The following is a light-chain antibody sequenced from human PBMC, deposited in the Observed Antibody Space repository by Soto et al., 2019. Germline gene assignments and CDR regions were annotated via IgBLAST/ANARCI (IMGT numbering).Light chain of an antibody. J-gene: IGKJ1*01. CDR1: QSVSIN. Sequence: EIVMTQSPATLSASPGERATLSCRASQSVSINLAWYQQKPGQAPRLLIYGASTRATGIPARFNGSGSGTEFTLTIDSLQSEDFAVYYCQQYRAFDQGTKVEIK. CDR2: GAS. CDR3: QQYRA. V-gene: IGKV3-15*01.